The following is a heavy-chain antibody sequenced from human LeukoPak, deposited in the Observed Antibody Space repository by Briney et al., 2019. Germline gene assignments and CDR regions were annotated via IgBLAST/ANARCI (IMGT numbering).Heavy chain of an antibody. J-gene: IGHJ4*02. CDR3: AKDTRGDYGWDFVY. CDR1: GFTFSNYA. D-gene: IGHD3-10*01. CDR2: IRYDGSNK. V-gene: IGHV3-30*02. Sequence: PGGSLRLSCAASGFTFSNYAMHWVRQAPGKGLEWVAFIRYDGSNKYYADSVKGRFTISRDNSKNTLYLQMNSLRAEDAAVYYCAKDTRGDYGWDFVYWGQGTLVTVSS.